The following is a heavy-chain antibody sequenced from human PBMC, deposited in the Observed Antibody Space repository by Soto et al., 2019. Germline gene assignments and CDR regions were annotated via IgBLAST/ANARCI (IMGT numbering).Heavy chain of an antibody. CDR1: GGTLGSNA. Sequence: QVQLVQSGAEVKKPGSSLKSSGRAPGGTLGSNAFAGGGRPPGKGLEWMGGIIPIFGTANYAQKFQGRVTITADKSTSTAYMELSSLRSEDTAVYYCARGSDWDYFDYWGQGTLVTVSS. J-gene: IGHJ4*02. CDR3: ARGSDWDYFDY. CDR2: IIPIFGTA. V-gene: IGHV1-69*06. D-gene: IGHD5-12*01.